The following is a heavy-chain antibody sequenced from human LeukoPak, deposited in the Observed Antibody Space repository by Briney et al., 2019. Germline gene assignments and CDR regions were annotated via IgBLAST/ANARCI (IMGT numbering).Heavy chain of an antibody. V-gene: IGHV3-64*01. J-gene: IGHJ4*02. CDR2: ISSTGGST. Sequence: PGGSLRLSCAASGFTFSSYAMEWVRQAPGKGLEYVAAISSTGGSTYYAKSLKGRFTISRDNSKNTLYLQMGSLRAEDMAVYYCARDAHDGTGYYLDYWGQGTLVTVSS. CDR1: GFTFSSYA. D-gene: IGHD3/OR15-3a*01. CDR3: ARDAHDGTGYYLDY.